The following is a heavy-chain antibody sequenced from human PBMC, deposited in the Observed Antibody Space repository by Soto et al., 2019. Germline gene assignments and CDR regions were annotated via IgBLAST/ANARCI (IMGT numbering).Heavy chain of an antibody. CDR2: ISGNGGDYT. D-gene: IGHD2-2*01. V-gene: IGHV3-23*01. CDR1: GFTFSTYA. Sequence: EVQLLESGGGLVQPGGSLRLSCAASGFTFSTYAMSWVRQAPRKGLEWVSAISGNGGDYTYYADSVTGRFTISRDNYKYTPYLQVNSLRAEDTAVYYCVPLCRYFSTTTPSWGQGTLVTVSS. CDR3: VPLCRYFSTTTPS. J-gene: IGHJ4*02.